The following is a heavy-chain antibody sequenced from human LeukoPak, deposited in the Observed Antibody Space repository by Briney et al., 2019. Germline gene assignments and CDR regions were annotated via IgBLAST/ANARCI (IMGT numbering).Heavy chain of an antibody. V-gene: IGHV1-8*01. D-gene: IGHD6-13*01. J-gene: IGHJ5*02. CDR1: GYTFTIYD. CDR2: MNPNSGNT. CDR3: ARGRCGGYSGSCSGFDP. Sequence: ASVKVSCKASGYTFTIYDINWVRQATGQGLEWMGWMNPNSGNTGYAQKFQGRVTMTRNTSISTAYMELSSLRSEDTAVYYCARGRCGGYSGSCSGFDPWGQGTLVTVSS.